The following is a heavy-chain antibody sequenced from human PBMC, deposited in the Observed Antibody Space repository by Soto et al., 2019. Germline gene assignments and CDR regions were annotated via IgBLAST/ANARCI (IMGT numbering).Heavy chain of an antibody. CDR3: ATVRWELHDAFDI. CDR2: IYHSGMT. V-gene: IGHV4-31*03. CDR1: GGSISTGGYY. Sequence: QVQLQESGPGLVKPSQTLSLTCTVSGGSISTGGYYWSWIRQHPGRGLEWIGYIYHSGMTFSNPSLKSRVAISIDTSKNKFSLKLSSVTAADTAVYYCATVRWELHDAFDIWGQGTMVSGSS. D-gene: IGHD1-26*01. J-gene: IGHJ3*02.